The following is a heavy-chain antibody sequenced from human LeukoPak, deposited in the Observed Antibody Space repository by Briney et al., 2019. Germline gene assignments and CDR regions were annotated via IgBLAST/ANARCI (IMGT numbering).Heavy chain of an antibody. V-gene: IGHV1-8*02. CDR2: INPNSGNT. J-gene: IGHJ3*02. D-gene: IGHD4-17*01. CDR1: GYTLTGYY. CDR3: ARGRGDYDDAFDI. Sequence: GASVKVSCKASGYTLTGYYMHWVRQAPGQGLEWMGWINPNSGNTGYAQKFQGRVTMTRNTSISTAYMELSSLRSEDTAVYYCARGRGDYDDAFDIWGQGTMVTVSS.